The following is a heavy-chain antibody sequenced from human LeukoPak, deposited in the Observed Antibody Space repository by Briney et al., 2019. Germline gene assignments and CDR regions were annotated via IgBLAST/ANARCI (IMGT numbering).Heavy chain of an antibody. J-gene: IGHJ4*02. V-gene: IGHV1-24*01. CDR3: ASTLRDDILTGQHLN. D-gene: IGHD3-9*01. CDR1: GYTLTELS. Sequence: ASVKVSCKVSGYTLTELSMHWVRQAPGKGLEWMGGFDPEDGETIYAQKFQGRVTMTEDTSTDTAYMELSSLRSEDTAVYYCASTLRDDILTGQHLNWGQGTLVTVSS. CDR2: FDPEDGET.